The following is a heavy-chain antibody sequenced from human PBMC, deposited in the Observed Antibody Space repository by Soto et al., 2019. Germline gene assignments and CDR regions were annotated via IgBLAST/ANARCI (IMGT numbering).Heavy chain of an antibody. CDR3: AREGHGYSSSPKYYYYYYMDV. CDR1: GGSIGSYY. D-gene: IGHD6-6*01. V-gene: IGHV4-59*01. CDR2: IYYSGST. J-gene: IGHJ6*03. Sequence: SETLSLTCTVSGGSIGSYYWSWIRQPPGKGLEWIGYIYYSGSTNYNPSLKSRVTISVDTSKNQFSLKLSSVTAADTAVYYCAREGHGYSSSPKYYYYYYMDVWGKGTTVTVSS.